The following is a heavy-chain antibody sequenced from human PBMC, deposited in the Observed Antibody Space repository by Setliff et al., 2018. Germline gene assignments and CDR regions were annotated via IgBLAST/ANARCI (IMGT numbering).Heavy chain of an antibody. J-gene: IGHJ4*02. D-gene: IGHD3-3*01. CDR1: GGSISSYY. CDR3: ARRETYYNFWSGYYAY. CDR2: IYYSGST. V-gene: IGHV4-59*12. Sequence: SETLSLTCTVSGGSISSYYWSWIRQPPGKRLEWIGYIYYSGSTNYNPSLESRVTISVDTSKNQFSLRLSSVTAADTAVYYCARRETYYNFWSGYYAYWGQGTLVTVSS.